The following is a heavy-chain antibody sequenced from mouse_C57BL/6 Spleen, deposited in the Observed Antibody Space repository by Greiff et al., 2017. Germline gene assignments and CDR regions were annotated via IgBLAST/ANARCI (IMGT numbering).Heavy chain of an antibody. V-gene: IGHV1-54*01. CDR1: GYAFTNYL. Sequence: VQLQQSGAELVRPGTSVKVSCKASGYAFTNYLIEWVKQRPGQGLEWIGVINPGSGGTNYNEKFKGKATLTVDKSSSTAYMQLSSLTSEDSAVYYCARIAFGPYGSSDYGGQGTTLTVSS. CDR2: INPGSGGT. CDR3: ARIAFGPYGSSDY. D-gene: IGHD1-1*01. J-gene: IGHJ2*01.